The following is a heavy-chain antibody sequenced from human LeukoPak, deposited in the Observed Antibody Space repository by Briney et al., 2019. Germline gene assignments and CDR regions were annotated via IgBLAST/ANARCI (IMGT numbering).Heavy chain of an antibody. CDR2: ISSSSSYI. Sequence: GGSLRLSCAASGFTFSSYSMNWVRQAPGKGLEWVSSISSSSSYIYYADSVKGRFTISRDNAKNSLYLQMNSLRAEDTAVYYCARDRPHGSGSFDYWGQGTLVTVSS. J-gene: IGHJ4*02. CDR1: GFTFSSYS. V-gene: IGHV3-21*01. D-gene: IGHD3-10*01. CDR3: ARDRPHGSGSFDY.